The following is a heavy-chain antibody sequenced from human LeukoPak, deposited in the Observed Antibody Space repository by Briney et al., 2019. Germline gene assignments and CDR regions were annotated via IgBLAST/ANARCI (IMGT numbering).Heavy chain of an antibody. CDR3: ARDVVRGVIYYYYGMDV. CDR1: GFTFSCYG. V-gene: IGHV3-33*01. Sequence: GSSLRLSCAASGFTFSCYGMHGVRQAPGKGLEGLAVIWYDGSNKYYADSVKGRFTISRDNSKNTLYLQMNSLRAEDTAVYYCARDVVRGVIYYYYGMDVWGKGTTVTVSS. CDR2: IWYDGSNK. J-gene: IGHJ6*04. D-gene: IGHD3-10*01.